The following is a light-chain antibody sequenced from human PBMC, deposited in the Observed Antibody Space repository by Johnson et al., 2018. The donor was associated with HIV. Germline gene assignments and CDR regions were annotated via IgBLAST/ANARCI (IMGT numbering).Light chain of an antibody. Sequence: QSVLTQPPSVSAAPGQKVTISCSGSSSNIGSNFVSWYQQLPGTAPKVLIYENNKRPSGIPARFSGSKSGTSATLGITGLQTGDEADYYCGTWDSSLRAYVVGTGTKVTVL. CDR1: SSNIGSNF. CDR2: ENN. J-gene: IGLJ1*01. V-gene: IGLV1-51*02. CDR3: GTWDSSLRAYV.